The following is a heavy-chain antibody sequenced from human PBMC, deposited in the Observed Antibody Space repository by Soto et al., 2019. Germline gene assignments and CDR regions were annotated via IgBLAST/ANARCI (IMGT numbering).Heavy chain of an antibody. J-gene: IGHJ6*04. Sequence: ASETLSLTCTVSGGSISSSSYYWGWIRQPPGKGLEWIGSIYYSGSTYYNPSLKSRVTISVDTSKNQFSLKLSSVTAADTDVYDGESFRARNWNSRWGKGTTVTVSS. D-gene: IGHD1-7*01. CDR1: GGSISSSSYY. CDR3: ESFRARNWNSR. V-gene: IGHV4-39*01. CDR2: IYYSGST.